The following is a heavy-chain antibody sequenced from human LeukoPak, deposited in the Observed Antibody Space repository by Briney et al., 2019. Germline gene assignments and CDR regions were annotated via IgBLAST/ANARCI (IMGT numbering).Heavy chain of an antibody. Sequence: GGSLRLSCAASGFTFSTHGMHWIRQAPGKGLEWVAVIYYDGSNKYYTDSVKGRFTISRDNSRNRLYLQMNSLRAEDTAVYYCARWGSGYFDYWGQGTLVTVSS. CDR3: ARWGSGYFDY. CDR2: IYYDGSNK. CDR1: GFTFSTHG. J-gene: IGHJ4*02. D-gene: IGHD3-16*01. V-gene: IGHV3-33*01.